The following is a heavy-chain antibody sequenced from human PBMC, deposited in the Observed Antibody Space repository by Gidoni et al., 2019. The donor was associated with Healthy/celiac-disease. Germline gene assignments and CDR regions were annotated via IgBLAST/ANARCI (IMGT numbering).Heavy chain of an antibody. CDR2: ISWNSGSI. J-gene: IGHJ6*04. D-gene: IGHD5-18*01. CDR1: GFTFDDYA. V-gene: IGHV3-9*01. CDR3: AKAVRYSYGIYYYYGMDV. Sequence: EVQLVESGGGLVQPGRSLRLSCAAPGFTFDDYAMHWVRQAPGKGLEWVSGISWNSGSIGYADSVKGRFTISRANAKNSLYLQMNSLRAEDTALYYCAKAVRYSYGIYYYYGMDVWGKGTTVTVSS.